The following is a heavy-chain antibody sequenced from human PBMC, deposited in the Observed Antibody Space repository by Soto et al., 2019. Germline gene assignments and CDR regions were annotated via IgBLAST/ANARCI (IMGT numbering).Heavy chain of an antibody. D-gene: IGHD3-3*01. J-gene: IGHJ6*02. CDR1: GYTFTSYG. V-gene: IGHV1-18*01. CDR3: ARDQGLDFWSGYYTRPGGPRYYYYGMDV. CDR2: ISAYNGNT. Sequence: ASVKVSCKASGYTFTSYGISWVRQAPGQGLEWMGWISAYNGNTNYAQKLQGRVTMTTDTSRSKAYMELRSLRSDDTAVYYCARDQGLDFWSGYYTRPGGPRYYYYGMDVWGQGTTVTVSS.